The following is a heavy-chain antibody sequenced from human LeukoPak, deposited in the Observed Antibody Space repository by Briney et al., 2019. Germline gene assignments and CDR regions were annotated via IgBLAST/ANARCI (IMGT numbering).Heavy chain of an antibody. CDR1: GYSFTSYW. CDR3: ARTISNYDILTGYYAFDI. Sequence: GESLKISCKGSGYSFTSYWIGWGRQMPGKGLEWMGIIYPGDSDTRYSPSFQGQVTISADKSISTAYLQWSSLKASDTAMYYCARTISNYDILTGYYAFDIWGQGTMVTVSS. J-gene: IGHJ3*02. CDR2: IYPGDSDT. V-gene: IGHV5-51*01. D-gene: IGHD3-9*01.